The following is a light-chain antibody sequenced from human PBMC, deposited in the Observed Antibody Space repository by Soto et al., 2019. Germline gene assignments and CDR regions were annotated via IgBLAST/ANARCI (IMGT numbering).Light chain of an antibody. Sequence: EIVLTQSPATLSLSPGERATLSCRASQSVSSYLAWYQQKPGQAPRLLIYDASNRATGIPARFSGSGSGTDFTLTISSLEPEDFAVYYCQQRGNWPTFDGGTKVDI. V-gene: IGKV3-11*01. CDR3: QQRGNWPT. CDR2: DAS. J-gene: IGKJ4*01. CDR1: QSVSSY.